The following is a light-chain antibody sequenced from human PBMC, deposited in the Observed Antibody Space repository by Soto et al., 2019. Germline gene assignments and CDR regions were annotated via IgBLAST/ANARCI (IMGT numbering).Light chain of an antibody. V-gene: IGLV2-14*01. J-gene: IGLJ1*01. CDR1: SSDVGGYNF. Sequence: QSVLTQPASVSGSPAQSIAISCTGTSSDVGGYNFVSWYQQHPGKAPKLMIFDVSNRPSGVSDRFSGSKSGNTASLTISGLQAEDEADYYCKSYTSSSTYVFGTGTKLTVL. CDR2: DVS. CDR3: KSYTSSSTYV.